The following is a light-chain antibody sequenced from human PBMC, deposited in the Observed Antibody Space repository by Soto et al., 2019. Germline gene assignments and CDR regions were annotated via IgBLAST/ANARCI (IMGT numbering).Light chain of an antibody. CDR2: AAS. Sequence: DLQMTQSPSSLSASVGDRVTITCRASQSISSYLNWYQQKPGKAPKLLIYAASSLQSGVPSRFRGSGSATDFTLTISSLQPEDFATYYCQQSYSTLYTFGQGTKLEIK. CDR1: QSISSY. V-gene: IGKV1-39*01. CDR3: QQSYSTLYT. J-gene: IGKJ2*01.